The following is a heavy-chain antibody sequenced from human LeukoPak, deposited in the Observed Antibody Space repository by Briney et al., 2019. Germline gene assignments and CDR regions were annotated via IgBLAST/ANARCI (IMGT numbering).Heavy chain of an antibody. Sequence: GGSLRLPCAVSGFTFSSYATSWVRQPPGKGLEWVKAISGSGGSTYYASSGKGRFTISRDNSKNTLYLQMNSLRAEDTAVYYCAKDNLGGSYPYFWGQGTLVTVSS. J-gene: IGHJ4*02. V-gene: IGHV3-23*01. CDR3: AKDNLGGSYPYF. CDR2: ISGSGGST. CDR1: GFTFSSYA. D-gene: IGHD1-26*01.